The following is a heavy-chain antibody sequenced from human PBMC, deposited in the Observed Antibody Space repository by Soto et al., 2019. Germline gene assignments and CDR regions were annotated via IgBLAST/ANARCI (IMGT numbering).Heavy chain of an antibody. Sequence: VQLQESGPGLVKPSQTLSLTCTVSGDSITSGDYYWSWIRQPPGKGLEWIGYIYYSGNTNYNPSLKSRVILSVNTSKNRFCLNLTSVTAADTTVYYCASFVGLLWGGVSPAESWGSYYFDNWGQGTLVTVSS. J-gene: IGHJ4*02. CDR1: GDSITSGDYY. CDR3: ASFVGLLWGGVSPAESWGSYYFDN. V-gene: IGHV4-30-4*01. CDR2: IYYSGNT. D-gene: IGHD2-8*01.